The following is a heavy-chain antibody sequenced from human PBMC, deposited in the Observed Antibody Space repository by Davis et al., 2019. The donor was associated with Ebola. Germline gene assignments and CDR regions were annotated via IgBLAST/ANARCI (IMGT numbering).Heavy chain of an antibody. CDR1: GFTFSSYW. CDR3: KLYCPTCPQFNY. Sequence: PGGSLRLSCAASGFTFSSYWMHWVRQAPGKGLLWVSRIDTAGSATTYADSVKGRFTISRDNAKNTVYLQMNSLRAEDTAVYYCKLYCPTCPQFNYWGQGTLVTVSS. V-gene: IGHV3-74*01. J-gene: IGHJ4*02. CDR2: IDTAGSAT. D-gene: IGHD2-15*01.